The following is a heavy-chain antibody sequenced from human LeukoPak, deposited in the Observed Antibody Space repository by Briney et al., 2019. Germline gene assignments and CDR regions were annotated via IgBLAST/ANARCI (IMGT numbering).Heavy chain of an antibody. Sequence: GGSLRLSCAASGFAFSSYAMHWVRQAPGKGLEWVAVISYDGSNKYYADSVKGRFTISRDNSKNTLYLQMNSLRAEDTAVYYCARVGPWGIVVVPAAYWGQGTLVTVSS. CDR3: ARVGPWGIVVVPAAY. J-gene: IGHJ4*02. CDR2: ISYDGSNK. V-gene: IGHV3-30*04. CDR1: GFAFSSYA. D-gene: IGHD2-2*01.